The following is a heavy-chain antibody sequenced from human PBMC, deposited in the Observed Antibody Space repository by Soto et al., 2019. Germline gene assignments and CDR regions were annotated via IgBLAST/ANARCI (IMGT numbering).Heavy chain of an antibody. J-gene: IGHJ3*02. CDR1: GDTLGYFY. CDR3: ARGGSMVTESYFVI. V-gene: IGHV1-2*07. D-gene: IGHD2-21*02. Sequence: ASVKVSGKTSGDTLGYFYIPWMRQAPRQGLEWMGWMNSDSGLKDLAHKFRDRVTMARDTSTNTAYVALDRLRSEDTGDYYCARGGSMVTESYFVILGQGTIVIVSS. CDR2: MNSDSGLK.